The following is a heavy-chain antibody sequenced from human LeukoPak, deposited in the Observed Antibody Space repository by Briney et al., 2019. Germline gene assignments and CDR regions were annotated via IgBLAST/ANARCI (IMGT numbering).Heavy chain of an antibody. J-gene: IGHJ4*02. CDR2: ISYDGSNK. CDR3: ARDEGFVVVTAILDY. D-gene: IGHD2-21*02. CDR1: GFTFSSYA. Sequence: PGRSLRLTCATSGFTFSSYAMHWVRQAPGKGLEWVAVISYDGSNKYYADSVKGRFTISRDNSKNTLYLQTNSLRAEDTAVYYCARDEGFVVVTAILDYWGQGTLVTVSS. V-gene: IGHV3-30-3*01.